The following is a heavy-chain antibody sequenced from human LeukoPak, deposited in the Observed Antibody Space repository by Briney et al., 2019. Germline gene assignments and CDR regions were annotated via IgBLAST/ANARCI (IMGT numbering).Heavy chain of an antibody. CDR1: GFTVSTYY. CDR2: ISGSGGST. J-gene: IGHJ4*02. CDR3: AKTGEDIVVVPAAHLDY. Sequence: GGSLRLSCAASGFTVSTYYMSWVRQAPGKGLEWVSAISGSGGSTYYADSVQGRFTISRDNSKNTLYLQMNSLRVEDTAVYYCAKTGEDIVVVPAAHLDYWGQGTLVTVSS. D-gene: IGHD2-2*01. V-gene: IGHV3-23*01.